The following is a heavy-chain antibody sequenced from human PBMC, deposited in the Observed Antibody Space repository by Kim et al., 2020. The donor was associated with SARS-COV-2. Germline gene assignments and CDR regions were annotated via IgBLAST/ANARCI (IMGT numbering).Heavy chain of an antibody. D-gene: IGHD2-2*01. J-gene: IGHJ4*02. Sequence: QYAPSLEGRITINPDTSQNQFSLQLNSVTPDDTAVYYCARDAPGNSYFDYWGQGTLVTVSS. CDR3: ARDAPGNSYFDY. V-gene: IGHV6-1*01.